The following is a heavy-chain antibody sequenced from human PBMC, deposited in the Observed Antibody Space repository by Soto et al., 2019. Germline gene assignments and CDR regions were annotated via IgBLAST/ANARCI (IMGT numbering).Heavy chain of an antibody. V-gene: IGHV3-74*01. CDR3: VCFECGRKEVATAMEANGY. Sequence: PGGSLRLSCAASGFTFSNYWMHWVRQSPGKGLVWVSRINSDETITSYADSVKGRFTISRDNAKNTLYLQMSSLRVEDTALYYCVCFECGRKEVATAMEANGYWGQGTLVTVSS. D-gene: IGHD2-21*02. CDR2: INSDETIT. J-gene: IGHJ4*02. CDR1: GFTFSNYW.